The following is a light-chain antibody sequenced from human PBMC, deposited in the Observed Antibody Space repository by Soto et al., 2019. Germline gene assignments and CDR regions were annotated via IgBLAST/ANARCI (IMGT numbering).Light chain of an antibody. J-gene: IGLJ2*01. CDR3: QSYDRSLSGVL. Sequence: QSVLTQPPSVSGAPGQRVTISCSGSSSNIGAGYDVHWYQQLPGTAPKLVIYGNTNRPSGVPDRFSGSKSGTSVSLAITGLQAEDEADYYCQSYDRSLSGVLFGGGTQLTVL. CDR2: GNT. CDR1: SSNIGAGYD. V-gene: IGLV1-40*01.